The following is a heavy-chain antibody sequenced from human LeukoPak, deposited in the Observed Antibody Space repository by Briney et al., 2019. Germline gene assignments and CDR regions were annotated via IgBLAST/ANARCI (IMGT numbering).Heavy chain of an antibody. Sequence: GSLRLSCAASGFTFSSYAMSWIRQPPGKGLEWIGYIYYSGSTNYNPSLKSRVTISVDTSKNQFSLKLSSVTAADTAVYYCARDRDSSSWYGSGFDPWGQGTLVTVSS. J-gene: IGHJ5*02. D-gene: IGHD6-13*01. CDR1: GFTFSSYA. V-gene: IGHV4-59*01. CDR2: IYYSGST. CDR3: ARDRDSSSWYGSGFDP.